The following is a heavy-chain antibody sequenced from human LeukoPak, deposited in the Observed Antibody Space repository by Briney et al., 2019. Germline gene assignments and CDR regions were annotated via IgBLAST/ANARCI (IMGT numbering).Heavy chain of an antibody. CDR2: INHSGST. V-gene: IGHV4-34*01. Sequence: SETLSLTCTVSGGSIRNYYWSWIRQPPGKGLEWIGEINHSGSTNYNPSLKSRVTISVDTSKNQFSLKLSSVTAADTAVYYCARLRRPYWGTMIVVVTTDDAFDIWGQGTMVTVSS. CDR1: GGSIRNYY. D-gene: IGHD3-22*01. J-gene: IGHJ3*02. CDR3: ARLRRPYWGTMIVVVTTDDAFDI.